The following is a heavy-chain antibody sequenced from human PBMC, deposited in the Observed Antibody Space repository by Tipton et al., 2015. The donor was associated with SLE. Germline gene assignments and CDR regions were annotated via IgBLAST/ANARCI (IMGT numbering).Heavy chain of an antibody. CDR3: ARDGEGYNWFDP. Sequence: TLSLTCTVSGGSISSSSYYWSWIRQPPGKGLEWIGYIYYSGSTNYNPSLKSRVTISVDTSKNQFSLKLSSVTAADTAVYYCARDGEGYNWFDPWGQGTLVTVSS. D-gene: IGHD3-10*01. J-gene: IGHJ5*02. CDR2: IYYSGST. CDR1: GGSISSSSYY. V-gene: IGHV4-61*01.